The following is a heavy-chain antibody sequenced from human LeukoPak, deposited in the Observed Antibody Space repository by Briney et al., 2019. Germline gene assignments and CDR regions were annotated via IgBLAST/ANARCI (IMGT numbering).Heavy chain of an antibody. Sequence: GRSLRLSCAASGFTFSSYAMHWVRQAPGKGLEWVAVISYDGSNKYYADSVKGRFTISRDNSKNTLYLRMNSLRAEDTAVYYCARFRGYDILTGYYPLDYWGQGTLVTVSS. V-gene: IGHV3-30*04. CDR2: ISYDGSNK. D-gene: IGHD3-9*01. J-gene: IGHJ4*02. CDR1: GFTFSSYA. CDR3: ARFRGYDILTGYYPLDY.